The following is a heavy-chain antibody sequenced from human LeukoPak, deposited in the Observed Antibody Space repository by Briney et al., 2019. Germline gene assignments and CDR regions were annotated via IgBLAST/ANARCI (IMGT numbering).Heavy chain of an antibody. D-gene: IGHD3-10*02. CDR2: INPSVGRT. CDR1: GYTFTSYY. V-gene: IGHV1-46*01. J-gene: IGHJ6*04. CDR3: AIVRGVIRNQDYYYYYGMDV. Sequence: ASVKVSCKASGYTFTSYYVHWVRQAPGQGLEWMGIINPSVGRTTYAQKFQGRVTMTRDTSTSTAYMELSSLRSEDTAVYYCAIVRGVIRNQDYYYYYGMDVWGKGTTVTVSS.